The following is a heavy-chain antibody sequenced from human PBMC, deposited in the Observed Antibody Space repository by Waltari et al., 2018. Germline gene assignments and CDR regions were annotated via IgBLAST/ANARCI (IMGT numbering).Heavy chain of an antibody. CDR2: IDPEEGET. Sequence: EVQLVQSGAEVKKPGATVKISCKASGYTFIDYFMHWVQQAPGKGREWVGRIDPEEGETVYARKFQGRVTITADTSTDTSYLELSSLRSDDTAVYYCAPLPGGSGQTFDYWGQGTLLTVSS. D-gene: IGHD3-10*01. J-gene: IGHJ4*02. CDR3: APLPGGSGQTFDY. V-gene: IGHV1-69-2*01. CDR1: GYTFIDYF.